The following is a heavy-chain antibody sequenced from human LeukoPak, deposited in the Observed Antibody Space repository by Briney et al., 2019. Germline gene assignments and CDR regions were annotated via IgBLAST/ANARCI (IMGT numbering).Heavy chain of an antibody. V-gene: IGHV3-43*01. CDR2: INWDGGTT. CDR1: GFTFDDYT. Sequence: GGSLRLSCVASGFTFDDYTMHWVRQVPGKGLQWVSLINWDGGTTYYGDSVKGRFTISRDNSKNSLYLQMNSLRAEDTAVYYCARGGPRRYCGGDCYANWFDPWGQGTLVTVSS. J-gene: IGHJ5*02. CDR3: ARGGPRRYCGGDCYANWFDP. D-gene: IGHD2-21*02.